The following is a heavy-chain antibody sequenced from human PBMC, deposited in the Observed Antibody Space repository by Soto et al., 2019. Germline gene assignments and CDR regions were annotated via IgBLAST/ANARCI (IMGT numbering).Heavy chain of an antibody. CDR2: ISAYNGNT. J-gene: IGHJ6*03. V-gene: IGHV1-18*01. CDR1: GYTFTSYG. D-gene: IGHD3-3*01. Sequence: GASVKVSCKASGYTFTSYGISWVLQAPGQGLEWMGWISAYNGNTNYAQKLQGRVTMTTDTSTSTAYMELRSLRSDDTAVYYCARSGLYYDFWSGPTQSYYYYMDVWGKETTVTVSS. CDR3: ARSGLYYDFWSGPTQSYYYYMDV.